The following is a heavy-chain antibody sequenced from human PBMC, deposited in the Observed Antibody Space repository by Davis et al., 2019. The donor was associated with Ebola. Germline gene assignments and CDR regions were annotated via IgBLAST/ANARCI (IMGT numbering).Heavy chain of an antibody. CDR1: GYSISNGYF. CDR2: IYYSGST. CDR3: ARRVEMTTGGIYNWLDP. J-gene: IGHJ5*02. Sequence: PGGSLRLSCAVSGYSISNGYFWGWIRQSPGKGLEWIGYIYYSGSTNYNPSLKSRVTISVDTSKNQFSLKLRSVTAADTAVYYCARRVEMTTGGIYNWLDPWGQGTLVTVSS. V-gene: IGHV4-59*08. D-gene: IGHD4-11*01.